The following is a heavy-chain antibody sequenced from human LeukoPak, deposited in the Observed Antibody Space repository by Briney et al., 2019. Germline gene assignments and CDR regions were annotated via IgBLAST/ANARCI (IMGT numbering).Heavy chain of an antibody. J-gene: IGHJ5*02. CDR3: ARPYYYDSRIDP. CDR2: MYYSGST. V-gene: IGHV4-30-4*01. CDR1: GGSISSGDYY. Sequence: PSQTLSLTCTVSGGSISSGDYYWSWIRQPPGKGREWIAYMYYSGSTYYNPSLKSRVTMSADTSKNQLSLKPSSVTGADTAVYYCARPYYYDSRIDPWGQGILVTVSP. D-gene: IGHD3-22*01.